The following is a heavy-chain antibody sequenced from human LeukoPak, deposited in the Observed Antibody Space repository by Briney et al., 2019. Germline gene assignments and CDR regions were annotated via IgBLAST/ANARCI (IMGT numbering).Heavy chain of an antibody. CDR2: IYPGDSDT. Sequence: AVSMKISCKGSGYSFTSYWIGWVRQMPGKGLEWMGIIYPGDSDTRYSPSFQAQLTISADKSISTAYLQWSSLNASDTDMSYCARHWEGSSSTSYYYMDVWGKGTTVTVSS. J-gene: IGHJ6*03. V-gene: IGHV5-51*01. D-gene: IGHD6-6*01. CDR3: ARHWEGSSSTSYYYMDV. CDR1: GYSFTSYW.